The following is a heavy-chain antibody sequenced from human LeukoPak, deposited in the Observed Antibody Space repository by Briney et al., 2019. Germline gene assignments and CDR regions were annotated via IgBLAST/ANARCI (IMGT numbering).Heavy chain of an antibody. D-gene: IGHD2-21*02. Sequence: ASVKVSCKASGYTFTSYGISWVRQAPGQGLEWMGWISAYDGNTNYAQKLQGRVTMTTDTSTSTAYMELRSLRSDDTAVYYCARDSYCGGDCYFDYYYGMDVWGQGTTVTVSS. CDR1: GYTFTSYG. CDR3: ARDSYCGGDCYFDYYYGMDV. V-gene: IGHV1-18*01. J-gene: IGHJ6*02. CDR2: ISAYDGNT.